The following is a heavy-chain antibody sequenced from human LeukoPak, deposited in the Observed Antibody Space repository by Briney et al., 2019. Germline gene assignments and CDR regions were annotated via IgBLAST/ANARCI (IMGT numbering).Heavy chain of an antibody. V-gene: IGHV3-30*04. CDR3: ARNVLLWVGELRYGLDV. Sequence: GGSLRLSCAASQFTFSDYAMHWVRQAPGKGLEWVAVILFDGSDKYYADSVKGRFTISRDNSRKTLDLQMNSLRAEDTAVYYCARNVLLWVGELRYGLDVWGLGTTVTVSS. CDR2: ILFDGSDK. CDR1: QFTFSDYA. D-gene: IGHD3-10*01. J-gene: IGHJ6*02.